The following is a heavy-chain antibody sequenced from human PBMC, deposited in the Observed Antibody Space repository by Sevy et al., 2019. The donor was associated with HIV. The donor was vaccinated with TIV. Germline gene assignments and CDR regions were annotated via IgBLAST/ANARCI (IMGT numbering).Heavy chain of an antibody. V-gene: IGHV3-30*04. CDR1: GFSLSDHA. CDR3: ARFVGYCSGGRCSIIDF. Sequence: GGSLRLSCAASGFSLSDHAVSWVRQTPGKGLEWLAVISYNGRNQYYADSVKGGSTISKDDSKNTLYLQLNSLRAEDTAVYYCARFVGYCSGGRCSIIDFWGQGTLVTVSS. CDR2: ISYNGRNQ. D-gene: IGHD2-15*01. J-gene: IGHJ4*02.